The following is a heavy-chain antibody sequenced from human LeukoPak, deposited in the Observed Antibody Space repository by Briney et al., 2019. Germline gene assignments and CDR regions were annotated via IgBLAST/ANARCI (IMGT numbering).Heavy chain of an antibody. J-gene: IGHJ4*02. CDR3: ARVEGDFYFDY. Sequence: ASVNVPRKASGHTFSSYAIRWVRQARGQGLEWMGGILPIFDTANYTQKFRDRVTITAHVYTSTPYIDVSSLISGHTAVYLCARVEGDFYFDYWGQGTLVTVPS. CDR1: GHTFSSYA. V-gene: IGHV1-69*13. CDR2: ILPIFDTA. D-gene: IGHD3-3*01.